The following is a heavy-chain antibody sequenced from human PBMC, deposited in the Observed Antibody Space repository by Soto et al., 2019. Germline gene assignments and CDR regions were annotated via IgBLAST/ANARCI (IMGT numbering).Heavy chain of an antibody. V-gene: IGHV4-59*01. CDR3: ARDNRGSGYYYDSSGYYYYYYGMDV. Sequence: PSGALSLTCTVSGGSSSSYYWSWIRQPPGKGLEWIGYIYYSGSTNYNPSLKSRVTISVDTSKNQFSLKLSSVTAADTAVYYCARDNRGSGYYYDSSGYYYYYYGMDVWGQGTTVTVSS. D-gene: IGHD3-22*01. CDR1: GGSSSSYY. CDR2: IYYSGST. J-gene: IGHJ6*02.